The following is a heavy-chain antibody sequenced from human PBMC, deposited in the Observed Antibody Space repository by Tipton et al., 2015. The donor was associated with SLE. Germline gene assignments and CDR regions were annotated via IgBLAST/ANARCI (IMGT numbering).Heavy chain of an antibody. D-gene: IGHD5-24*01. CDR2: FYHSGNT. CDR3: GRARVGMGYVFDV. Sequence: TLSLTCIVSRYSISSGYYWGWTRQAPGKELEWIGSFYHSGNTYYNPSLTSRVTISADTSKNQFSLRLTSVTAADTALYYCGRARVGMGYVFDVWGQGTMVTVSS. V-gene: IGHV4-38-2*02. J-gene: IGHJ3*01. CDR1: RYSISSGYY.